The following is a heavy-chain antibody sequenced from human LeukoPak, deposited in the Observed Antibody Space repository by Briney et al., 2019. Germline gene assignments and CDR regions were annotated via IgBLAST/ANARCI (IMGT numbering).Heavy chain of an antibody. Sequence: SVKVSCKASLGTFSSYAISWVRQAPGQGLEWMGRIIPILGIANYAQKFQGRVTITADKSTSTAYMELSSLRSEDTAVYYCARDVISVAVGPVRVDIDYWGQGTLVTVSS. V-gene: IGHV1-69*04. CDR1: LGTFSSYA. CDR2: IIPILGIA. D-gene: IGHD6-19*01. J-gene: IGHJ4*02. CDR3: ARDVISVAVGPVRVDIDY.